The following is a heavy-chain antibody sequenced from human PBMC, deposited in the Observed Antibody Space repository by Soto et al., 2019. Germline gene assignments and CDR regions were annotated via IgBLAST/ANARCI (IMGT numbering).Heavy chain of an antibody. CDR2: IYPGDSDT. CDR3: ATPGPLFGGNSPVPYDY. V-gene: IGHV5-51*01. CDR1: GYSFITYW. Sequence: GESLKISCKGSGYSFITYWIAWVRQRPGKGLEWMGIIYPGDSDTRYSPSFQGQVTISADKSISTAYLQWSSLKASDTAIYYCATPGPLFGGNSPVPYDYWGQGTLVTVSS. D-gene: IGHD2-21*02. J-gene: IGHJ4*02.